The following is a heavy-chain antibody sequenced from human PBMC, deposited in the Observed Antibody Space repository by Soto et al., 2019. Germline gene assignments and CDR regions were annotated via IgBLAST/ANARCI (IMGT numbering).Heavy chain of an antibody. J-gene: IGHJ3*02. D-gene: IGHD3-16*02. Sequence: SQTLSLTCAISGDSVSSNSAAWNWIRQSPSRGLEWLGRTYYRSKWYIDYAVSVKSRITIHPDTSKNQFSLQLNSVTPEDTAVHYAARARYTDDEFNIWGQGTTVTV. CDR1: GDSVSSNSAA. V-gene: IGHV6-1*01. CDR2: TYYRSKWYI. CDR3: ARARYTDDEFNI.